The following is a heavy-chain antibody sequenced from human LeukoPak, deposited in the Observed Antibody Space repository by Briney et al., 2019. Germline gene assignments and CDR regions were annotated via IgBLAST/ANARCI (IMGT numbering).Heavy chain of an antibody. CDR1: GGSFSGYY. CDR2: INHSGST. D-gene: IGHD6-19*01. Sequence: SETLSLTCAVYGGSFSGYYWSWIRQPPGKGLEWIGEINHSGSTNYNPSLKSRVTISIDTSKTQFSLKLSSVTAADTAVYYCAGIAVAAPGWFDPWGQGTLVTVSS. V-gene: IGHV4-34*01. CDR3: AGIAVAAPGWFDP. J-gene: IGHJ5*02.